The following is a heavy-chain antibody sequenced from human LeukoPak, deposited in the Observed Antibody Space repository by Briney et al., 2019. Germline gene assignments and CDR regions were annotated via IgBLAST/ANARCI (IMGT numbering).Heavy chain of an antibody. J-gene: IGHJ4*02. CDR1: GGSISNGGYY. CDR2: IYDSGTT. Sequence: TSETLSLTCTVSGGSISNGGYYWSWIRQHPGKGLEWIGYIYDSGTTYYNPALQSRVTISVDTSDNQFSLKLRSLTAADTAVYYCARGGDRRCFDYWGQGTLVTV. D-gene: IGHD1-14*01. CDR3: ARGGDRRCFDY. V-gene: IGHV4-31*03.